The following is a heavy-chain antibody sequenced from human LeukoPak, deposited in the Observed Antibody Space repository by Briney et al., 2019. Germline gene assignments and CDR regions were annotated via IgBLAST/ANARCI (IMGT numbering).Heavy chain of an antibody. J-gene: IGHJ4*02. CDR2: ISYDESYR. D-gene: IGHD1-26*01. V-gene: IGHV3-30-3*01. CDR3: ARVQWELLYPDY. CDR1: GFTFSSYA. Sequence: GGSLRLSCAASGFTFSSYAMHWVHQAPGKGLEWVALISYDESYRYYADSVKGRFTISRDNSKNTLYLQMNSLRADDTAVYYCARVQWELLYPDYWGQGTLVTVSS.